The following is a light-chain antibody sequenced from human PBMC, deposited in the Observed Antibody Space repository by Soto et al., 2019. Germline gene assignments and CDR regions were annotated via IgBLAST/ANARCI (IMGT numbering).Light chain of an antibody. J-gene: IGLJ3*02. CDR1: SSDVGGYNY. V-gene: IGLV2-11*01. Sequence: QSALTQPRSVSGSPGQSVTISCTGTSSDVGGYNYVSWYQQHPGKAPKLMIYDVSKRPSGVSERFSGSKSGNTASLTISGLQDEDEAHYYCCSSAGSYTSVFGGGTKLAVL. CDR2: DVS. CDR3: CSSAGSYTSV.